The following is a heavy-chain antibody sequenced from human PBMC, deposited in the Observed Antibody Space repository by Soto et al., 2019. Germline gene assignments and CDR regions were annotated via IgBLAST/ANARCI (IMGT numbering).Heavy chain of an antibody. CDR3: ARHFKRGAFDI. J-gene: IGHJ3*02. Sequence: QLQLQESGPGLLKPSETLSLTCTVSGDSISSNNYYWDWIRQPPGKGLEWIGNIYYSGSTYYNPSLESRVTISVDTSKNQFSLKLSSLTAADTAVYYCARHFKRGAFDIWGQGTMVTVSS. V-gene: IGHV4-39*01. CDR2: IYYSGST. CDR1: GDSISSNNYY. D-gene: IGHD3-10*01.